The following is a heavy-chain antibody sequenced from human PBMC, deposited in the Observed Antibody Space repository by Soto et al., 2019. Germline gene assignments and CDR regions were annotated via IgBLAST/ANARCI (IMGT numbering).Heavy chain of an antibody. J-gene: IGHJ6*03. CDR2: ISSSGSTK. Sequence: QVQLVESGGGLVQPGGTLRLSCAASGFTFSDYYMSWIRQDPGKGLEWVSYISSSGSTKYYAEFVKGRVTIARANDNNSMYLQMISLRAEDTAVYYSARMGYYYNMEDWGKGTMVTVSS. CDR1: GFTFSDYY. D-gene: IGHD3-16*01. CDR3: ARMGYYYNMED. V-gene: IGHV3-11*04.